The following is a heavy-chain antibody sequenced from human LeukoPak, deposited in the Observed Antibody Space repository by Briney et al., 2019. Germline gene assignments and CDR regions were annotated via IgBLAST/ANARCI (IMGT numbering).Heavy chain of an antibody. CDR3: ASGTGYSSSWPLDY. CDR1: GFTFSDYY. CDR2: ISSSSSYT. V-gene: IGHV3-11*06. D-gene: IGHD6-13*01. J-gene: IGHJ4*02. Sequence: GGSLRLSCAASGFTFSDYYVSWIRQAPGKGLEWVSYISSSSSYTNYVDSVKGRFTISRDNPKNSLYLQMNSLRAEDTAVYYCASGTGYSSSWPLDYWGQGTLVTVSS.